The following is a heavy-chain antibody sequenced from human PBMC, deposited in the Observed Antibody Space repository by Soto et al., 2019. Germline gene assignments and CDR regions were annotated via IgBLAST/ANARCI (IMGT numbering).Heavy chain of an antibody. Sequence: AETLSLTCAVDSGAFSGHFWSWIRQPPGKGLEWIGEINLAGGTNYNPSLKSRVTISIDKSNNQFFLKLTSVTAADKAVYYCARNQRIYDILTGYYKGPFDSWGQGTLVT. CDR1: SGAFSGHF. V-gene: IGHV4-34*01. J-gene: IGHJ4*02. CDR3: ARNQRIYDILTGYYKGPFDS. D-gene: IGHD3-9*01. CDR2: INLAGGT.